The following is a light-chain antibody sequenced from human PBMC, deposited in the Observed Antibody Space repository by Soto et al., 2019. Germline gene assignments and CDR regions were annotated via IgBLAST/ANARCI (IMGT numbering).Light chain of an antibody. CDR2: EVN. J-gene: IGLJ1*01. V-gene: IGLV2-14*01. CDR1: SSDIGLYNY. CDR3: SSLSTTSTPIV. Sequence: GASSDIGLYNYVSWYQHHPGKAPKLLISEVNVRPSGLSDRFSASKAGNTASLTISGLQPEDEAYYYCSSLSTTSTPIVFGSGTK.